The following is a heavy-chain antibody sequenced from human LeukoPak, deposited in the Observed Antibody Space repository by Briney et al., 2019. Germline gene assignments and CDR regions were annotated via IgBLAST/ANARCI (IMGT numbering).Heavy chain of an antibody. Sequence: PSETLSLTCTVSGGPMSVSNYYWGWIRQPPGKGLEWIGSMYYSGTTYYNPSLKSRVTVSVDKSKNQCSLKVTSVTAADTAVYYCARHAYYYYMDIWGKGTTVTVSS. CDR2: MYYSGTT. V-gene: IGHV4-39*01. CDR1: GGPMSVSNYY. J-gene: IGHJ6*03. CDR3: ARHAYYYYMDI.